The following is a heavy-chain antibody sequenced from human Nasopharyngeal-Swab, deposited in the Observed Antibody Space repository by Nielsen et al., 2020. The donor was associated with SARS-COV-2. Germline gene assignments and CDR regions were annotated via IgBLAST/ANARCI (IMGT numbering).Heavy chain of an antibody. CDR1: GGSFSTNG. J-gene: IGHJ6*02. Sequence: SVNVSCKASGGSFSTNGISWVRQAPGQGLEWMGGIIPIFGTANYAQKFQGRVTITADESTSTAYMELSSLRSEDTAVYYCARVVPAALGGMDVWGQGTTVTVSS. CDR2: IIPIFGTA. CDR3: ARVVPAALGGMDV. V-gene: IGHV1-69*13. D-gene: IGHD2-2*01.